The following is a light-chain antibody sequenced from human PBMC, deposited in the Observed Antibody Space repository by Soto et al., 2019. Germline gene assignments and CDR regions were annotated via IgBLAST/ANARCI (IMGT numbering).Light chain of an antibody. V-gene: IGKV1-12*01. CDR3: QQGDSFPLT. CDR1: QGVGTW. CDR2: TAS. J-gene: IGKJ4*01. Sequence: DIQMTQSPSSVSASVGDRVTITCRASQGVGTWLAWVQQKPGEAPRLLIYTASTLHSGVPSRFSGSGSGTDFTLTITSLQPEDFATYYCQQGDSFPLTFGGGNKVEVK.